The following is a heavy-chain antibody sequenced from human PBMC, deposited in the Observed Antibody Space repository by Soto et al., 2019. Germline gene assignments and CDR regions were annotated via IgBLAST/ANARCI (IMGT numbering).Heavy chain of an antibody. CDR1: GGSISSSSYY. J-gene: IGHJ6*02. CDR2: IYYSGST. Sequence: PSETLSLTCTVSGGSISSSSYYWGWIRQPPGKGLEWIGSIYYSGSTYYNPSLKSRVTISVDTSKNQFSLKLSSVTAADTAVYYCASTRPRATQSGYYYYGMDVWGQGTTVTVSS. V-gene: IGHV4-39*01. D-gene: IGHD5-12*01. CDR3: ASTRPRATQSGYYYYGMDV.